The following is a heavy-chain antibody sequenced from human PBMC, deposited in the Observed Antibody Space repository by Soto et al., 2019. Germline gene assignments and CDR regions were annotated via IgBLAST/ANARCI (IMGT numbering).Heavy chain of an antibody. CDR1: GFTFSDYY. CDR3: ARYIVVVPAAVYYGMDV. J-gene: IGHJ6*02. CDR2: ISSSSSYT. V-gene: IGHV3-11*06. D-gene: IGHD2-2*01. Sequence: GGSLRLSCAASGFTFSDYYMSWIRQAPGKGLEWVSYISSSSSYTNYADSVKGRFTISRDNAKNSLYLQMNSLRAEDTAVYYCARYIVVVPAAVYYGMDVWGQGTTVTVSS.